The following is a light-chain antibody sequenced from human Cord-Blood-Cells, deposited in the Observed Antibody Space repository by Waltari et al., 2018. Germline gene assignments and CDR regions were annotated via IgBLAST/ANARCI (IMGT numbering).Light chain of an antibody. Sequence: SYELTQPPSGSVSPGQTSRITCSGDALPKQYAYWYQQKPGQAPVLVIYKDSGRPSGIPERFSGSSSGTTVTLTISGVQAEDEADYYCQSADSSGTYRVFGGGTKLTVL. J-gene: IGLJ3*02. V-gene: IGLV3-25*03. CDR2: KDS. CDR3: QSADSSGTYRV. CDR1: ALPKQY.